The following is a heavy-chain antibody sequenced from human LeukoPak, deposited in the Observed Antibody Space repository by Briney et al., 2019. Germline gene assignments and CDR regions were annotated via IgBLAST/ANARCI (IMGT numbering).Heavy chain of an antibody. CDR1: GESFSGYY. V-gene: IGHV3-23*01. CDR3: AKRWSPNPCFDY. D-gene: IGHD5-24*01. Sequence: ETLSLTCAVYGESFSGYYWSWVRQAPGKGLEWVSAIVAGGGSTYYADSVEGRFTISRDNSKSTLFLQMNNLRAEDTAVYYCAKRWSPNPCFDYWGQGTLVTVSS. CDR2: IVAGGGST. J-gene: IGHJ4*02.